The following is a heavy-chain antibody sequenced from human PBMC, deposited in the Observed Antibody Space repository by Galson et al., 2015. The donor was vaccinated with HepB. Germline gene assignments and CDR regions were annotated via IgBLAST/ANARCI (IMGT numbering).Heavy chain of an antibody. Sequence: SLRLSCAASGFTFSSYAMHWVRQAPGKGLEWVAVISYDGSNKYYADSVKGRFTISRDNSKNTLYLQMNSLRAEDTAVYYCARGGTARYWCDYWGQGTLVTVSS. V-gene: IGHV3-30-3*01. CDR2: ISYDGSNK. CDR3: ARGGTARYWCDY. D-gene: IGHD2-8*02. CDR1: GFTFSSYA. J-gene: IGHJ4*02.